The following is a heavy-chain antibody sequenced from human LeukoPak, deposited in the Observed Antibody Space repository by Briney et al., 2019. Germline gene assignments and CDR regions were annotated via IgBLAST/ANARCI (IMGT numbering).Heavy chain of an antibody. D-gene: IGHD2-15*01. CDR1: GFTFSSYA. CDR2: ISGSGGST. Sequence: GGSLRLSCAASGFTFSSYAMSWVRQAPGKELEWVSGISGSGGSTYYADAVKGRFSISRDNSKSTLYLQMNSLRAEDTAVYYCAKQLYCSGGSCYGMDVWGQGTTVTVS. CDR3: AKQLYCSGGSCYGMDV. V-gene: IGHV3-23*01. J-gene: IGHJ6*02.